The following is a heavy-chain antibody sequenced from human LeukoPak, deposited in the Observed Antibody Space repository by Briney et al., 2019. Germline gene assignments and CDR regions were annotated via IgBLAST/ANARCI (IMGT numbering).Heavy chain of an antibody. D-gene: IGHD3-10*01. V-gene: IGHV3-74*01. Sequence: GGSQRLSCTASGFTFTGDWMHWVRQVPGKGLVWVSRINGDGSGTNHADSVKGRFTISRDNAKNTLYPQMHSLRVEDTAVYYCARDRAYGSGSSDYWGQGTLVTVSS. CDR2: INGDGSGT. J-gene: IGHJ4*02. CDR3: ARDRAYGSGSSDY. CDR1: GFTFTGDW.